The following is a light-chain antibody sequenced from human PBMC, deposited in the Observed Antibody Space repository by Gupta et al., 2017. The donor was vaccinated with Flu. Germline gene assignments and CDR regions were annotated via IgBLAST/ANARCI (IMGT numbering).Light chain of an antibody. CDR1: NLGSKV. V-gene: IGLV3-21*02. CDR2: DDT. Sequence: SYVLTQPPSVSVAPGQTARITCGGDNLGSKVLHWYQQRPGQAPVVVVYDDTDRPSGTPERFSGSSSVNTATLTIRRVEAGDEADYYCQVWDNNSDHVIFGGGTKLTVL. J-gene: IGLJ2*01. CDR3: QVWDNNSDHVI.